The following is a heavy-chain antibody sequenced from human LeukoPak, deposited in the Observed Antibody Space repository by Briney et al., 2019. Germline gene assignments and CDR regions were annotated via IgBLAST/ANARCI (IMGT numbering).Heavy chain of an antibody. Sequence: SETLSLTCTVSGGSIRSHYWSWIRQPPGKGLEWIGYIYYSGSTNYNPSLKSRVTISVDTSKNQFSLKLSSVTAADTAVYYCARGAQGMAKAYYFDYWGQGTLVTVSS. CDR1: GGSIRSHY. CDR3: ARGAQGMAKAYYFDY. CDR2: IYYSGST. D-gene: IGHD2-8*01. J-gene: IGHJ4*02. V-gene: IGHV4-59*11.